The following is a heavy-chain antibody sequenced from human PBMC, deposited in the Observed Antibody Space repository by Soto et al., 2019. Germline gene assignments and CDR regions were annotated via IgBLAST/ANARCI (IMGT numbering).Heavy chain of an antibody. V-gene: IGHV3-15*01. J-gene: IGHJ4*02. D-gene: IGHD6-13*01. Sequence: SLRLSCAASGFTLSNAWVSWVRQAPGKGLEWVGRIKNIFEGGTTDYAAPVKGRFTISRDDSKNMLYLQMNSLITDDTAVYYCARDLAAVPRAFDYWGRGTLVTVSS. CDR3: ARDLAAVPRAFDY. CDR2: IKNIFEGGTT. CDR1: GFTLSNAW.